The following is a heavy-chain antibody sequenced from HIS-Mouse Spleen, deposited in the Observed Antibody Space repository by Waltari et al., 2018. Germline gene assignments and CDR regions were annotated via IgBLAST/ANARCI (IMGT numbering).Heavy chain of an antibody. CDR3: ARHYYYGSGSYYFDY. Sequence: EVQLVETGGGLIQPGGSLRLSCAASGFTVSSNYMSWVRQAPGKGLEWVLFIFGGGSNYYATSVKGRLPSSIDNSKHTLYLQMNRLRAEDTAVYYCARHYYYGSGSYYFDYWGQGTLVTVSS. D-gene: IGHD3-10*01. V-gene: IGHV3-53*02. CDR1: GFTVSSNY. J-gene: IGHJ4*02. CDR2: IFGGGSN.